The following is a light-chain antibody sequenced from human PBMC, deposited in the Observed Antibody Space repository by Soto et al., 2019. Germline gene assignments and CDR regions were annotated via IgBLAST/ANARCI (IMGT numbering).Light chain of an antibody. J-gene: IGKJ4*01. CDR2: GAS. CDR1: QIVTSSY. Sequence: EIVLTQSPGTLSLSPGERATLSCRASQIVTSSYLAWYQQKPGQAPRLLIYGASSRATGIPDRFSRSGSGTDFTLTISRLEPEDFAVYYCQQYGMSPAVGGGTKVEIK. V-gene: IGKV3-20*01. CDR3: QQYGMSPA.